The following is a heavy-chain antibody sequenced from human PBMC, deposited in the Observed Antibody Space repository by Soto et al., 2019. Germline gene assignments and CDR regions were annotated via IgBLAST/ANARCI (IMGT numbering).Heavy chain of an antibody. Sequence: ASVKVSCKASGYTFTSYDINWARQATGQGLEWMGWMNPNSGNTGYAQKFQGRVTMTRNTSISTAYMELSSLRSEDTAVYYCARGGYDFWSGYPSNYYYYYMDVWGKGTTVTVSS. CDR3: ARGGYDFWSGYPSNYYYYYMDV. J-gene: IGHJ6*03. CDR1: GYTFTSYD. D-gene: IGHD3-3*01. V-gene: IGHV1-8*01. CDR2: MNPNSGNT.